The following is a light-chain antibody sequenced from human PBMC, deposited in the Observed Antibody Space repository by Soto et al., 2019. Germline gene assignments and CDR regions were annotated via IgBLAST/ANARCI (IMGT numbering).Light chain of an antibody. CDR1: SSDVGGYKY. CDR2: DVS. J-gene: IGLJ2*01. Sequence: QSALTQPASVSGSPGQSITISCTGTSSDVGGYKYVSWYQQHPGKAPKLLIYDVSNRPSGVSNRFSGSKSGNTASLTISGLQAEDEAVYYGSSYTSTFTSSHTLDVVFGGGTRLTVL. CDR3: SSYTSTFTSSHTLDVV. V-gene: IGLV2-14*01.